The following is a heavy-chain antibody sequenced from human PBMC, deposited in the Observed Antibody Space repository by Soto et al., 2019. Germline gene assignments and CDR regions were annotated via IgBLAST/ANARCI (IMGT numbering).Heavy chain of an antibody. CDR1: GDSISSDG. CDR3: AREGGRGYSGYDSGNFDY. CDR2: IYYSGST. Sequence: SETLSLTCTVSGDSISSDGWSWVRQPPGKGLEWIGYIYYSGSTYYNPSLKSRVTISVDTSKNQFSLKLSSVTAADTAVYYCAREGGRGYSGYDSGNFDYWGQGTLVTVSS. V-gene: IGHV4-30-4*08. J-gene: IGHJ4*02. D-gene: IGHD5-12*01.